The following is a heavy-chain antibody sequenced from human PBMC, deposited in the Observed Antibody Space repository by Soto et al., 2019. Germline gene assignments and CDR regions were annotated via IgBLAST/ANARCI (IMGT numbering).Heavy chain of an antibody. V-gene: IGHV3-30-3*01. CDR3: ARESRLRLGELSFRSADQNFDY. J-gene: IGHJ4*02. Sequence: QVQLVESGGGVVQPGRSLRLSCAASGFTFSSYAMHWVRQAPGKGLEWVAVISYDGSNKYYADSVKGRFTISRDNSKNKLYLQRNSLRAEDTAVYYCARESRLRLGELSFRSADQNFDYWGQGTLVTVSS. CDR2: ISYDGSNK. CDR1: GFTFSSYA. D-gene: IGHD3-16*02.